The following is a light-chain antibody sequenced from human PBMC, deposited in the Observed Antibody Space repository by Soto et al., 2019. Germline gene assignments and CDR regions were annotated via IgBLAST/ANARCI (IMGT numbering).Light chain of an antibody. CDR2: GAS. Sequence: EIVLTQSPGTLSLSPGERATLSCRASQSVSSSYLAWYQQKPGQAPRLLIYGASSRATGIPDRFSGSGSGRDFTLTISGLEPEDFAVYYCQQRSNWPITFGQGTRLEIK. CDR3: QQRSNWPIT. CDR1: QSVSSSY. J-gene: IGKJ5*01. V-gene: IGKV3D-20*02.